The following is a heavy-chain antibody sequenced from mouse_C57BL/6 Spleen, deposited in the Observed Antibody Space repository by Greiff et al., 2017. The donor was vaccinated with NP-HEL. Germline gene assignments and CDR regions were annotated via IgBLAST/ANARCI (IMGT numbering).Heavy chain of an antibody. D-gene: IGHD3-3*01. CDR3: ARWGDRYFDV. V-gene: IGHV7-3*01. J-gene: IGHJ1*03. CDR2: IRNKANGYTT. Sequence: EVKVVESGGGLVQPGGSLSLSCAASGFTFTDYYMSWVRQPPGKALEWLGFIRNKANGYTTEYSASVKGRFTISRDNSQSILYLQMNALRAEDSATYYCARWGDRYFDVWGTGTTVTVSS. CDR1: GFTFTDYY.